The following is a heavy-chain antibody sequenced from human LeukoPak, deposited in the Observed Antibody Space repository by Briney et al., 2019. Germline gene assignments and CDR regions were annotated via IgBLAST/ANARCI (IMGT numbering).Heavy chain of an antibody. Sequence: GGSLRLSCAASGFTFSRYWMHWVRQAPGKGLVWVSRLNTDGSGPRYADSVKGRFTISRDNARNTLYLQMNSLRAEDTAVYYCARGGGDYEIAYWGQGTLVTVSS. D-gene: IGHD2-21*02. CDR1: GFTFSRYW. V-gene: IGHV3-74*01. J-gene: IGHJ4*02. CDR3: ARGGGDYEIAY. CDR2: LNTDGSGP.